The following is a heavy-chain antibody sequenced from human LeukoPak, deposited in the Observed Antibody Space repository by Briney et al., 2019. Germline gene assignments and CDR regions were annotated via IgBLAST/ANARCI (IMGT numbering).Heavy chain of an antibody. CDR3: AREWVAVVGFDY. D-gene: IGHD6-19*01. J-gene: IGHJ4*02. CDR1: GYTFTDYY. CDR2: INPNSGGI. Sequence: ASVKVSCKASGYTFTDYYMHWVRQAPGQGLEWMGWINPNSGGINYAQKFRGRVTMTRDTSISTAYMELSRLTSDDTAVYYCAREWVAVVGFDYWGQGTLVTVSS. V-gene: IGHV1-2*02.